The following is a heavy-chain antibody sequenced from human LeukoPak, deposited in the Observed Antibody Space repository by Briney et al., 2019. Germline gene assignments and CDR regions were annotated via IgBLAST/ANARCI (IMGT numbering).Heavy chain of an antibody. CDR1: GGSISSSNW. J-gene: IGHJ4*02. V-gene: IGHV4-4*02. CDR2: IYHSGST. D-gene: IGHD2-2*01. CDR3: ARIVVVPAAYQFFDY. Sequence: SGTLSLTCAVSGGSISSSNWWSWVRQPPGKGLEWIGEIYHSGSTNYNPSLKSRVTISVDKSKNQFSLKLSSVTAADTAVYYCARIVVVPAAYQFFDYGAREPWSPSPQ.